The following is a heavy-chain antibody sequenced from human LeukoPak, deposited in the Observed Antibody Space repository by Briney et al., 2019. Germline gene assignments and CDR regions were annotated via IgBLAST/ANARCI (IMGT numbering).Heavy chain of an antibody. D-gene: IGHD6-6*01. CDR1: GFTFDDYA. J-gene: IGHJ6*03. CDR2: INWNSGSI. Sequence: GGSLRLPCAASGFTFDDYAMHWVRQAPGKGLEWVSGINWNSGSIGYGDSVKGRFTISRDNAKNSLYLQMNSLRAEDMALYYCAKSTTYSSSSGSGYMDVWGKGATVTVSS. V-gene: IGHV3-9*03. CDR3: AKSTTYSSSSGSGYMDV.